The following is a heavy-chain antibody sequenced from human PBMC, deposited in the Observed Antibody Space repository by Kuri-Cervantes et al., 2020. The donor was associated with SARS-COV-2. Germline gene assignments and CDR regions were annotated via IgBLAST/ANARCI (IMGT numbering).Heavy chain of an antibody. CDR2: VKTNSGNT. D-gene: IGHD1-14*01. J-gene: IGHJ2*01. Sequence: ASVKVSCKAPETTFPNYDINWVRQATGQGLEWMGMVKTNSGNTLYAQIFQGRVTMTRDTSTSTVYMELSSLRSEDTAVYYCATAYRGLGDWYFDLWGRGTLVTVSS. CDR3: ATAYRGLGDWYFDL. CDR1: ETTFPNYD. V-gene: IGHV1-8*01.